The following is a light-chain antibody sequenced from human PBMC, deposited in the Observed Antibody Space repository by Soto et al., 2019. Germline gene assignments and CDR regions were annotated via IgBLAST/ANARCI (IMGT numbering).Light chain of an antibody. V-gene: IGKV1-12*01. J-gene: IGKJ5*01. CDR3: PQANSFPIT. Sequence: DIQMTQSPSPLSGSVGDRVTITCRASQTISSWLAWYQQKPGKAPKLLIYAASSLQSGVPSRFSGSGSGTDFTLTISSLQPEDFATYYCPQANSFPITSCHGTLLEIK. CDR2: AAS. CDR1: QTISSW.